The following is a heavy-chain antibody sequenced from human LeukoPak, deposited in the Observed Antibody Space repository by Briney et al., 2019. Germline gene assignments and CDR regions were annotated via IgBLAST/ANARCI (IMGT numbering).Heavy chain of an antibody. CDR3: ANFDYGSDFDY. CDR1: GFIFSDYY. J-gene: IGHJ4*02. V-gene: IGHV3-11*04. D-gene: IGHD4-17*01. Sequence: GGSLRLSCAASGFIFSDYYMSWIRQAPGKGLEWVSYISGSGNTIHFADSVKGRFNIPRDHAKNPLYLQMNNLTAEDTAVYYCANFDYGSDFDYWGQGTLVTVSS. CDR2: ISGSGNTI.